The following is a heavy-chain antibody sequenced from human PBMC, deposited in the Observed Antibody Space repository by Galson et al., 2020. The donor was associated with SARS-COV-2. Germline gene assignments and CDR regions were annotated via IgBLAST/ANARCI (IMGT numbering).Heavy chain of an antibody. D-gene: IGHD6-19*01. CDR2: ISGSGGST. V-gene: IGHV3-23*01. CDR3: ARDIAVAGAPWGFDASDV. CDR1: GFTFSSYA. J-gene: IGHJ3*01. Sequence: GESLKISCAASGFTFSSYAMSWVRQAPGKGLEWVSAISGSGGSTYYADSVKGRFTISRDNSKNTLYLQMNSLRVEDTAVYYCARDIAVAGAPWGFDASDVWGQGTMVTVSS.